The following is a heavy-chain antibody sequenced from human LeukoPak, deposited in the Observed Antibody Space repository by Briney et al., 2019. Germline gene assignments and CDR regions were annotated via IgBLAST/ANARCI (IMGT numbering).Heavy chain of an antibody. Sequence: PSETLSLTCAVYGGSFSGYYWSWIRQPAGKGLEWIGRIYTSGSTNYNPSLKSRVTISVDTSKNQFSLKLSSVTAADTAVYYCARERPADYYGSGSYYNLFDYWGQGTLVAVSS. V-gene: IGHV4-4*07. CDR3: ARERPADYYGSGSYYNLFDY. J-gene: IGHJ4*02. CDR2: IYTSGST. D-gene: IGHD3-10*01. CDR1: GGSFSGYY.